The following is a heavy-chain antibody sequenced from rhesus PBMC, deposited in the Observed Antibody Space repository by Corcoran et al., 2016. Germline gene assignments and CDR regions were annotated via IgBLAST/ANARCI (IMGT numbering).Heavy chain of an antibody. CDR3: ARRSSNYDY. V-gene: IGHV4S11*01. J-gene: IGHJ4*01. D-gene: IGHD6-43*01. Sequence: QVQLQESVPGLVKPLETLSLTCAVSGGSIGSDYWRWIRPPPGKGLEWIGYIYGSGSSTNYNPSLKSRVTLSVDTSKNQFSLKLSSLTAADTAVYYCARRSSNYDYWGQGVLVTVSS. CDR2: IYGSGSST. CDR1: GGSIGSDY.